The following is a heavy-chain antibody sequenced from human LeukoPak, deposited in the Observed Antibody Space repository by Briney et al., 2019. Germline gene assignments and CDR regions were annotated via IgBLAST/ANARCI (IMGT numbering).Heavy chain of an antibody. V-gene: IGHV3-74*01. Sequence: GGSLRLSCAASGVSFTTYWMHWVRQAPGKGLVWVSRLNSDGSITDYADSVKGRFTISRDNAKNTLYLQMNSLRAEDTAVYYCARRSAAKGAFDIWGQGTMVTVSS. CDR2: LNSDGSIT. CDR3: ARRSAAKGAFDI. D-gene: IGHD6-25*01. CDR1: GVSFTTYW. J-gene: IGHJ3*02.